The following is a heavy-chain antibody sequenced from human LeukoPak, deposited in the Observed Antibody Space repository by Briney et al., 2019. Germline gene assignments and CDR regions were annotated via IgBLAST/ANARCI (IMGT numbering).Heavy chain of an antibody. CDR1: GGSISSSSYY. CDR2: IYYSGST. Sequence: ASETLSLTCTVSGGSISSSSYYWGWIRQPPGKGLEWIGSIYYSGSTYYNPSLKSRVTISVDTSKNQFSLKLSSGTAADTAVYYCARQWQWLNAYYFDYWGQGTLVTVSS. J-gene: IGHJ4*02. V-gene: IGHV4-39*07. CDR3: ARQWQWLNAYYFDY. D-gene: IGHD6-19*01.